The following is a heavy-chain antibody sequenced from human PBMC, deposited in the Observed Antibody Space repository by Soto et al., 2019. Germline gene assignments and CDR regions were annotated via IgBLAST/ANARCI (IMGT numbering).Heavy chain of an antibody. J-gene: IGHJ6*02. V-gene: IGHV3-48*02. D-gene: IGHD5-12*01. CDR3: ARSSVEMATIYYYYGMDV. Sequence: GGSLRLSCAASGFTFSSYSMNWVRQAPGKGLEWVSYISSSSSTIYYADSVKGRFTISRDNAKNSLYLQMNSLRDEDTAVYYCARSSVEMATIYYYYGMDVWGQGTTVTVSS. CDR2: ISSSSSTI. CDR1: GFTFSSYS.